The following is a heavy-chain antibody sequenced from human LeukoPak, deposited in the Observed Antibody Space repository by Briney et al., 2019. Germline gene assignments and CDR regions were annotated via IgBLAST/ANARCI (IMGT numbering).Heavy chain of an antibody. CDR2: ISSGGSSI. V-gene: IGHV3-48*03. CDR3: ARDFRGYDSRLHDY. CDR1: GFTFSNYE. Sequence: PGGSLRLSCAASGFTFSNYEMNWVRQAPGKGREWISYISSGGSSIYYADSVKGRFTISRDNAKNSLYLQMYSLRDEDTAVYYCARDFRGYDSRLHDYWGQGTLVTVSS. D-gene: IGHD3-22*01. J-gene: IGHJ4*02.